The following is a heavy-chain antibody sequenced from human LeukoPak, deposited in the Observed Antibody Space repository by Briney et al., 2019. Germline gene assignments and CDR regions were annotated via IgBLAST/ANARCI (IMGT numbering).Heavy chain of an antibody. CDR2: IYTSGST. V-gene: IGHV4-4*07. Sequence: SETLSLTCTVSGGSISSYYWSWIRQPAGKGLEWIGRIYTSGSTNYNPSLKSRVTVSVDTSKNQFSLKLSSVTAADTAVYYCARDYDGYSYGYYYYYGMDVWGQGTTVTVSS. D-gene: IGHD5-18*01. CDR1: GGSISSYY. J-gene: IGHJ6*02. CDR3: ARDYDGYSYGYYYYYGMDV.